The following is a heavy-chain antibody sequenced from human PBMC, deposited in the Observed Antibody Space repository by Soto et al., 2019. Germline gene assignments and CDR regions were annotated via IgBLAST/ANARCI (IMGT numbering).Heavy chain of an antibody. V-gene: IGHV4-38-2*02. D-gene: IGHD1-1*01. CDR3: ARETVGTTLFDN. CDR1: GFAISRGYY. CDR2: IYPSVSS. Sequence: PSETLSLTCNVSGFAISRGYYWSWVRQSPGKGLEWIGSIYPSVSSYHNPSLETRLTLSIDTSKNQFTLKLASVTAADTALYYCARETVGTTLFDNCGKGIQVTVSS. J-gene: IGHJ4*02.